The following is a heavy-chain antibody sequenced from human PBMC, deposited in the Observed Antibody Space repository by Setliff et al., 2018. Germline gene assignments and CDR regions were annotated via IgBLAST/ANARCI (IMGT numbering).Heavy chain of an antibody. J-gene: IGHJ4*02. CDR3: ATFRGYTYGYDY. CDR2: ISGYNGNT. V-gene: IGHV1-18*01. Sequence: RASVKVSCKASGFTFKTYSFSWIRQAPGQGLEWVGWISGYNGNTIYAQNFQGRVTMTTDASTNTAYMELRSLGSDDTAVYYCATFRGYTYGYDYWGQGTLVTVSS. D-gene: IGHD5-18*01. CDR1: GFTFKTYS.